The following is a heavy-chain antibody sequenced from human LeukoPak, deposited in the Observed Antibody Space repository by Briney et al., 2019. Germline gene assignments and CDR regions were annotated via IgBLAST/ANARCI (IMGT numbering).Heavy chain of an antibody. Sequence: PSQTLSLTCAVSGGSISSGGYSWSWIRQPAGKGLEWIGYIYHSGSTYYNPSLKSRVTISVDRSKNQFSLKLSSVTAADTAVYYCARVRSGSYHLDYWGQGTLVTVSS. D-gene: IGHD1-26*01. V-gene: IGHV4-30-2*01. CDR3: ARVRSGSYHLDY. CDR2: IYHSGST. J-gene: IGHJ4*02. CDR1: GGSISSGGYS.